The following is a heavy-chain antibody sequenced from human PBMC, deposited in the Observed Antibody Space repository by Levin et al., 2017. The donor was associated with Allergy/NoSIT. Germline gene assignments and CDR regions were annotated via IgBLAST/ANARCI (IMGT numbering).Heavy chain of an antibody. CDR3: ARTRDLRNGLDV. CDR1: GFTSSSYW. CDR2: INSDGSNT. V-gene: IGHV3-74*01. D-gene: IGHD3-3*01. J-gene: IGHJ6*02. Sequence: GGSLRLSCAASGFTSSSYWMHWVRQVPGKGLVWVSRINSDGSNTGYADSVKGRFTISRDNAKNTMYLQMNRLRAEDTAVYYCARTRDLRNGLDVWGHGTTVTVSS.